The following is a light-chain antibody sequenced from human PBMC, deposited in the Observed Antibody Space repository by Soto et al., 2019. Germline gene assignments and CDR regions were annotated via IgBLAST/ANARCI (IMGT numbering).Light chain of an antibody. Sequence: DIQMTQSPSSVSASVGDGVTITCRASQGISSWLAWYQQKPGKAPKLLIYDASNLEAGVPSRFRGSGSGTDFTFTISRLQPEDIATYYCQQYENLPTFGQGTRLEIK. CDR1: QGISSW. V-gene: IGKV1-33*01. CDR3: QQYENLPT. CDR2: DAS. J-gene: IGKJ5*01.